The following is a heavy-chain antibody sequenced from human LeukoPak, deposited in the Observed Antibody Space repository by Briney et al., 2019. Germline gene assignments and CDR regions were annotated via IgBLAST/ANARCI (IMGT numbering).Heavy chain of an antibody. V-gene: IGHV3-30*18. CDR1: GFTFSSYG. CDR2: ISYDGSNK. D-gene: IGHD1-26*01. CDR3: AKDAVGGTAYYFDC. Sequence: GSLRLSCAASGFTFSSYGMHWVRQAPGKGLEWVAVISYDGSNKYYADSVRGRFTISRDNSKNTLYLQMNRLRAEDTAVYYCAKDAVGGTAYYFDCWGQGTLVSVSS. J-gene: IGHJ4*02.